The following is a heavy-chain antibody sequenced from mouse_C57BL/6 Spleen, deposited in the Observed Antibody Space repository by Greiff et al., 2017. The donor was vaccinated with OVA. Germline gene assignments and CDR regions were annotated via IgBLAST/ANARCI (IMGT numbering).Heavy chain of an antibody. CDR1: GFTFSDYG. CDR3: ARTSGSRDWYFDV. V-gene: IGHV5-17*01. CDR2: ISSGSSTI. D-gene: IGHD1-1*01. Sequence: EVQGVESGGGLVKPGGSLKLSCAASGFTFSDYGMHWVRQAPEKGLEWVAYISSGSSTIYYADTVKGRFTISRDNAKNTLFLQMTSLRSEDTAMYYCARTSGSRDWYFDVWGTGTTVTVSS. J-gene: IGHJ1*03.